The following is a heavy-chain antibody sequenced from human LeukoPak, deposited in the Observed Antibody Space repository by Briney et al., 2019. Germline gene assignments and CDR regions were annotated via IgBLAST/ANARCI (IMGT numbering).Heavy chain of an antibody. CDR2: IIPIFGTA. V-gene: IGHV1-69*13. CDR1: GGTFSSYA. D-gene: IGHD3-22*01. CDR3: ARAYYYDSSGYYGAFDI. J-gene: IGHJ3*02. Sequence: SVKVSCKASGGTFSSYAISWVRQAPGQGLEWMGGIIPIFGTANYAQKFQGRVTITADESTSTAYMELSSLRSEDTAVYYCARAYYYDSSGYYGAFDIWGQGTMVTVSS.